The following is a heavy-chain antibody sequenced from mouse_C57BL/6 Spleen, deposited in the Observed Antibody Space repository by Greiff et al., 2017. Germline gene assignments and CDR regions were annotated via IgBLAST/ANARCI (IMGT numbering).Heavy chain of an antibody. Sequence: VKLVESGPGLVQPSQSLSITCTVSGFSLTSYGVHWVRQPPGKGLEWLGVIWSGGSTDYNAAFISRLSISKDNSKSQVFFKMNSLQADDTAIYYCAKNFYYDYDVGYAMDYWGQGTSVTVSS. D-gene: IGHD2-4*01. CDR2: IWSGGST. CDR1: GFSLTSYG. J-gene: IGHJ4*01. CDR3: AKNFYYDYDVGYAMDY. V-gene: IGHV2-4*01.